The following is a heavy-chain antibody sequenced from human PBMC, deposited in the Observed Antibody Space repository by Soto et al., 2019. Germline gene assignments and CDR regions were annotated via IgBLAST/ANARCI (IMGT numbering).Heavy chain of an antibody. Sequence: SVNVSCKASGGTFSSYAISWVRQAPGQGLEWMGGIIPIFGTANYAQKFQGRVTITADESTSTAYMELSSLRSEDTAVYYCARARDTAMVNGAYYYYGMDVWGQGTTVTVS. CDR3: ARARDTAMVNGAYYYYGMDV. J-gene: IGHJ6*02. CDR2: IIPIFGTA. V-gene: IGHV1-69*13. D-gene: IGHD5-18*01. CDR1: GGTFSSYA.